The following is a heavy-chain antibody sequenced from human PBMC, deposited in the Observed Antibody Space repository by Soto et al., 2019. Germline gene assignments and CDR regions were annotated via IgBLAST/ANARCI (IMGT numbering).Heavy chain of an antibody. D-gene: IGHD3-22*01. CDR1: GGSISSSNW. V-gene: IGHV4-4*02. CDR3: ARGWYYDSSGYYYGQYFDY. CDR2: IYHSGST. J-gene: IGHJ4*02. Sequence: QVQLQESGPGLVKPSGTLSLTCAVSGGSISSSNWWSWVHQPPGKGLEWIGEIYHSGSTNYNPSLKSRVTISVDKSKNQFSLKLSSVTAADTAVYYCARGWYYDSSGYYYGQYFDYWGQGTLVTVSS.